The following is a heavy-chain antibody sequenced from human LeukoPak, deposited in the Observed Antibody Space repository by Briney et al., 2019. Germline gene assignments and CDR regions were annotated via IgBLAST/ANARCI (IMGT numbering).Heavy chain of an antibody. D-gene: IGHD6-19*01. Sequence: PSETLSLTCAVYGGSFSGYYWSWIRQPPGKGLEGIGEINHSGSTNYNPSLKSRVTISVDTSKNQFSLKLSSVTAADTAVYYCARVRQWLVRAFDIWGQGTMVTVSS. CDR1: GGSFSGYY. J-gene: IGHJ3*02. CDR2: INHSGST. V-gene: IGHV4-34*01. CDR3: ARVRQWLVRAFDI.